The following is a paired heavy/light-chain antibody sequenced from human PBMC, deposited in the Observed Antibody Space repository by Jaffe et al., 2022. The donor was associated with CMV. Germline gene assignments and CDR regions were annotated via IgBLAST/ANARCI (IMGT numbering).Light chain of an antibody. V-gene: IGKV2-30*01. J-gene: IGKJ1*01. CDR3: MQGTHWPWT. Sequence: DVVMTQSPLSLPVTLGQPASISCRSSQSLVYSDGNTYLNWFQQRPGQSPRRLIYKVSNRDSGVPDRFSGSGSGTDFTLKISRVEAEDVGVYYCMQGTHWPWTFGQGTKVEIK. CDR1: QSLVYSDGNTY. CDR2: KVS.
Heavy chain of an antibody. J-gene: IGHJ6*02. CDR1: GYSFTSYW. V-gene: IGHV5-51*01. Sequence: EVQLVQSGAEVKKPGESLKISCKGSGYSFTSYWIGWVRQMPGKGLEWMGIIYPGDSDTRYSPSFQGQVTISADKSISTAYLQWSSLKASDTAMYYCARQCLGSSTNMPGGYYYGMDVWGQGTTVTVSS. D-gene: IGHD2-2*01. CDR3: ARQCLGSSTNMPGGYYYGMDV. CDR2: IYPGDSDT.